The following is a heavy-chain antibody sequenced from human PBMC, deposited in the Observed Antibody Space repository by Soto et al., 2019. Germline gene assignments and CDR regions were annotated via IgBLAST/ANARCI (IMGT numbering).Heavy chain of an antibody. J-gene: IGHJ4*02. CDR3: AKWSDYGDA. Sequence: GGSLRLSCAASGFSFGTYSMAWVRQAPGKGPEWVSGLSHGGAYTFYADSVKGRFTISVDISQNTVYLQMNSLRIEDTAVYFCAKWSDYGDAWGQGTLVTVSS. CDR2: LSHGGAYT. CDR1: GFSFGTYS. D-gene: IGHD4-17*01. V-gene: IGHV3-23*01.